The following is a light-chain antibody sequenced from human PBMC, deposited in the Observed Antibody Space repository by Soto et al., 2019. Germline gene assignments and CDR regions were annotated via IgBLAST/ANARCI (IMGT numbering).Light chain of an antibody. CDR1: SSDIGAYIY. J-gene: IGLJ1*01. V-gene: IGLV2-8*01. CDR2: EVS. CDR3: SSYAGSNNFV. Sequence: QSVLTQPPSASGSPGQSVTISCTGTSSDIGAYIYVSWYQQHPGKAPKLMISEVSRRPSGVPERFSGSKSGNTASLTVSGLQADDEAHYYCSSYAGSNNFVFGTGTKVNGL.